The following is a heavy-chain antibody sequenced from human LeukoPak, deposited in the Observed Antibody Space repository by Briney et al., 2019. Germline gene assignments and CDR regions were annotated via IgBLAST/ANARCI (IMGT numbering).Heavy chain of an antibody. J-gene: IGHJ4*02. D-gene: IGHD3-10*01. CDR1: GYTFTGYY. CDR3: ARGPSGSDY. Sequence: ASLKVSCKGSGYTFTGYYLHWLRQAPGQGLEWMGRINPSSGGTNYAQKFQGRVTMTRDTSINTAYMALSSLRSDDTAVYYCARGPSGSDYWGQGTLVTVSS. V-gene: IGHV1-2*06. CDR2: INPSSGGT.